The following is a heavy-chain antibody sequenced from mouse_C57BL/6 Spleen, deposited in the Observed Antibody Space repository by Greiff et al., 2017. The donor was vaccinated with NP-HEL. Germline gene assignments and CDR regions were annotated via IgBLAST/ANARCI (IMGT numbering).Heavy chain of an antibody. Sequence: VQLQQPGAELVRPGSSVKLSCKASGYTFTSYWMHWVKQRPIQGLEWIGNIDPSDSETHYNQKFKDKATLTVDKSSSTAYMQLSSLTSEDSAVYYCARNWDGYYLDYWGQGTTLTVSS. D-gene: IGHD2-3*01. CDR2: IDPSDSET. CDR3: ARNWDGYYLDY. J-gene: IGHJ2*01. CDR1: GYTFTSYW. V-gene: IGHV1-52*01.